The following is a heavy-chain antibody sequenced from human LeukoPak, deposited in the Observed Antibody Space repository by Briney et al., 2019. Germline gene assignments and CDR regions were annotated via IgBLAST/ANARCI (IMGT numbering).Heavy chain of an antibody. V-gene: IGHV1-46*01. J-gene: IGHJ3*02. CDR3: ARGRHYYDSSDYYYEGDAFDI. CDR1: GDTFTSYY. CDR2: INPSGGST. Sequence: ASVKVSCKASGDTFTSYYMHWVRQAPGQGLEWMGIINPSGGSTSYAQEFQGRVTMTRDMSTSTVYMELSSLRSEDTAVYYCARGRHYYDSSDYYYEGDAFDIWGQGTMVTVSS. D-gene: IGHD3-22*01.